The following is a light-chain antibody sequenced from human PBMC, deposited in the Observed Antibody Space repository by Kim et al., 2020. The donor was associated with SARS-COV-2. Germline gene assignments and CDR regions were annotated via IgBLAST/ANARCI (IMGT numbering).Light chain of an antibody. V-gene: IGKV1-5*03. CDR1: HNIKNW. Sequence: ASVGDRVIITCRASHNIKNWLAWYQQKPGKAPNLLIYKASSFANGVPSRFSGSGSGTEFTLTISSLQPDDSATYVCQQYNDDPWTFGQGTKVDIK. CDR2: KAS. CDR3: QQYNDDPWT. J-gene: IGKJ1*01.